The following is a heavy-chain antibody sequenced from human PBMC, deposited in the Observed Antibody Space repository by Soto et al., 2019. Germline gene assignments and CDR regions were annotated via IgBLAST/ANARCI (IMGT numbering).Heavy chain of an antibody. CDR1: GFTFSSYA. CDR2: ISYDGSNK. CDR3: ASVYYRFNSGYGFSMDV. J-gene: IGHJ6*02. V-gene: IGHV3-30-3*01. D-gene: IGHD5-12*01. Sequence: PGGSLRLSCAASGFTFSSYAMHWVRQAPGKGLEWVAVISYDGSNKYYADSVKGRFTISRDNSKNTLYLQMNSLRAEDTAVYYCASVYYRFNSGYGFSMDVWGQGTTVTVSS.